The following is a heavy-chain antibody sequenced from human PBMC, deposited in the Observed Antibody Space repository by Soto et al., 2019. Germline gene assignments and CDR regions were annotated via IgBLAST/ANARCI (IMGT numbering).Heavy chain of an antibody. CDR3: TTEARVPLVVPRAINPYYHYTMDV. J-gene: IGHJ6*02. D-gene: IGHD2-2*01. V-gene: IGHV3-15*01. CDR1: GFTFTNAW. CDR2: IKSKTDGGTT. Sequence: PGGSLRLSCAASGFTFTNAWMSWVRQAPGKGLEWVGRIKSKTDGGTTDYAAAAKGRFTISRDDSKNTLYLQMYSLKTEDTAVYYCTTEARVPLVVPRAINPYYHYTMDVWGQGTTVTVSS.